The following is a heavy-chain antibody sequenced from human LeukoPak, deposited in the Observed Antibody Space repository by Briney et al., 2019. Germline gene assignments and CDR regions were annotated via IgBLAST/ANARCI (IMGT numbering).Heavy chain of an antibody. CDR3: ARVTIFGVGLDY. J-gene: IGHJ4*02. CDR2: IYSVGTT. CDR1: GFTVSSNY. Sequence: GGSLRLSCAASGFTVSSNYMSWVRQAPGKGLEWVSVIYSVGTTNYADSVKGRFTISSDNSKNTVYLQMDSLRAEDTAVYYCARVTIFGVGLDYWGQGTLVTVSS. V-gene: IGHV3-66*01. D-gene: IGHD3-3*01.